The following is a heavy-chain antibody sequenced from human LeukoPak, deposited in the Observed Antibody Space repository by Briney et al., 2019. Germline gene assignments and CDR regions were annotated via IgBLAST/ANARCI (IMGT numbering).Heavy chain of an antibody. CDR2: IYSGGST. CDR3: ARSYDSSGYHPFSFDY. Sequence: PGGSLRLSCAASGFTVSSNYMSWVRQAPGKGLEWVSVIYSGGSTYYADSVKGRFTISRDNSKNTLYLQMNSLRAEDTAVYYCARSYDSSGYHPFSFDYWGQGTLVTVSS. V-gene: IGHV3-53*05. J-gene: IGHJ4*02. CDR1: GFTVSSNY. D-gene: IGHD3-22*01.